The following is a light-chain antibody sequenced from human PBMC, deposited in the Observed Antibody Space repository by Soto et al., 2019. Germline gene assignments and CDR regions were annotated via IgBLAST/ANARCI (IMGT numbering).Light chain of an antibody. CDR1: SSNIGSNT. CDR3: AAWDDSLNGNYV. CDR2: SNN. V-gene: IGLV1-44*01. Sequence: QSVLTQPPSASGTPGQRVTISCSGRSSNIGSNTVNWYQQLPGTAPKLLIYSNNQRPSGVPDRFSGSKSGTSASLAISGLQSEDEADYYCAAWDDSLNGNYVFGTGTKLTVL. J-gene: IGLJ1*01.